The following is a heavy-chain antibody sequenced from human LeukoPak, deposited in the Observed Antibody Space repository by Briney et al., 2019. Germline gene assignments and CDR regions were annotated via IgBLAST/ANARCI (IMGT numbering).Heavy chain of an antibody. Sequence: GGSLRLSCAASGFTFNNYGMHWVRQAPGKGLEWVAVIWHDGSNEYYVDSVKGRFTISRDNSNNTLYLQMSSLRAEDTAVYYCARGYQASEYRPPRYPYFDYWGQGTLVTVSS. V-gene: IGHV3-33*01. CDR1: GFTFNNYG. J-gene: IGHJ4*02. D-gene: IGHD2-2*01. CDR2: IWHDGSNE. CDR3: ARGYQASEYRPPRYPYFDY.